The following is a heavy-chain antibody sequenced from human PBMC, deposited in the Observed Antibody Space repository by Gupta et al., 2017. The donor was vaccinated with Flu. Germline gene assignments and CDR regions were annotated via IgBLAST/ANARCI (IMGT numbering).Heavy chain of an antibody. J-gene: IGHJ4*02. Sequence: DVKVVESGGGLVKPGGSLRLSCAASGLTFSTYSMNWVRQAPGKGLEWVSFISSSSSYISYADSVKGRFTISRDNAKNSLYPQMNSLRAEDTAVYYCARSWSAERASDYWGQGALVTVSS. V-gene: IGHV3-21*01. CDR1: GLTFSTYS. CDR3: ARSWSAERASDY. CDR2: ISSSSSYI. D-gene: IGHD1-26*01.